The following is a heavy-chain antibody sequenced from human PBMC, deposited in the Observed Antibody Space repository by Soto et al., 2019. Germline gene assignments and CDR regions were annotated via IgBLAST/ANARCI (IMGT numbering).Heavy chain of an antibody. D-gene: IGHD3-3*01. Sequence: QVQLQESGPGLVKPSETLSLTGTVSGGSVSSESHYWSWIRQTPGKGLEWIGYIYYTGSTNYNPSLKGRVTMSVDTSRDPVALRLRSVTRSDTAVYYCARDQYDVRSGSYYYAMEVWGQGTKVTVSS. CDR1: GGSVSSESHY. V-gene: IGHV4-61*01. J-gene: IGHJ6*02. CDR2: IYYTGST. CDR3: ARDQYDVRSGSYYYAMEV.